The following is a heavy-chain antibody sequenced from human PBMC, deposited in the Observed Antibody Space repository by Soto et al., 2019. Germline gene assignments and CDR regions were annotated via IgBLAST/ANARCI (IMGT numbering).Heavy chain of an antibody. CDR1: GYTFTGYY. J-gene: IGHJ4*02. V-gene: IGHV1-2*04. Sequence: ASVKVSCKASGYTFTGYYMHWVRQAPGQGLEWMGWINPNSGGTNYAQKFQGWVTMTRDTSISTAYMELSRLRSDDTAVYYCARDSPLGYCSGGSCYSLAFDYWGRGTPATVSS. D-gene: IGHD2-15*01. CDR2: INPNSGGT. CDR3: ARDSPLGYCSGGSCYSLAFDY.